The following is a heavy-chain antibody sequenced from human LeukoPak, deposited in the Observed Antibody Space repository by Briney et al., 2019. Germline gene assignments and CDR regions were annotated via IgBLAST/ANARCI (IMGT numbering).Heavy chain of an antibody. V-gene: IGHV3-9*01. D-gene: IGHD3-3*01. J-gene: IGHJ4*02. CDR2: FTWNSGRI. Sequence: QPGGSLRLSCAASGFTFSNYAMHWVRQAPGKGLEWVSGFTWNSGRIGYADSVKGRFTISRDNAKNSLYLQMNSLRAEDTALYYCAKGSREWDYFDYWGQGTLVTVSS. CDR1: GFTFSNYA. CDR3: AKGSREWDYFDY.